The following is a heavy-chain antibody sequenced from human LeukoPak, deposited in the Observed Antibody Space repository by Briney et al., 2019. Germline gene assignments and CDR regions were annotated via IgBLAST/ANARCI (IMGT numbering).Heavy chain of an antibody. CDR1: GGSFSGYY. CDR3: ARVRLFRYDYVWGSYRYLYFDY. CDR2: INHSGST. D-gene: IGHD3-16*02. Sequence: SETLSLTCAVYGGSFSGYYWSWIRQPPGKGLEWIGEINHSGSTNYNPSLKSRVTISVDTSKNQFSLKLSSVTAADTAVYYCARVRLFRYDYVWGSYRYLYFDYWGQGTLVTVS. V-gene: IGHV4-34*01. J-gene: IGHJ4*02.